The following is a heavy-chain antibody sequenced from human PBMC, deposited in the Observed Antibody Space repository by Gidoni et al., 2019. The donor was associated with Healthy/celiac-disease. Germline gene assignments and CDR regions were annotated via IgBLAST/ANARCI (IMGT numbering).Heavy chain of an antibody. CDR2: ISGSGGST. CDR3: AKGGRRLGELSCDY. CDR1: GFTFSSYA. V-gene: IGHV3-23*01. D-gene: IGHD3-16*02. Sequence: EVQLLESGGGLVQPGGSLRLSCAASGFTFSSYAMSWVRQAPGKGLELVSAISGSGGSTYYADSVKGRFTISRDNSKNTLYLQMNSLRAEDTAVYYCAKGGRRLGELSCDYWGQGTLVTVSS. J-gene: IGHJ4*02.